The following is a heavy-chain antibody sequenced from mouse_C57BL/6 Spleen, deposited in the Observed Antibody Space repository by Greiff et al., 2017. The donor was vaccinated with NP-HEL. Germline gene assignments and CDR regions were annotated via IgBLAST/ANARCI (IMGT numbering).Heavy chain of an antibody. CDR1: GFTFSNYW. D-gene: IGHD2-4*01. V-gene: IGHV6-3*01. J-gene: IGHJ2*01. CDR2: IRLKSDNYAT. Sequence: EVHLVESGGGLVQPGGSMKLSCVASGFTFSNYWMNWVRQSPEKGLEWVAQIRLKSDNYATHYAESVKGRFTISRDDSKSSVYLQMNNLRSEDTGIYYCTGAVYYDYDVGYYFDYWGQGTTLTVSS. CDR3: TGAVYYDYDVGYYFDY.